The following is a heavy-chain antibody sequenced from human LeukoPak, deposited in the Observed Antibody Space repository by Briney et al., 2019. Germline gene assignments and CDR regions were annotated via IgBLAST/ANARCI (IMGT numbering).Heavy chain of an antibody. CDR1: GGSINSGNYY. Sequence: SETLSLTCSVSGGSINSGNYYWSWIRQPAGKGLEWIGRMYTSGSTNYNPSLKSRVSISVDTSENQFSLKLTSVTAADTAVNYCARYLGYCSGGSCLQWAFDIWGQGTMVTVSS. CDR3: ARYLGYCSGGSCLQWAFDI. J-gene: IGHJ3*02. D-gene: IGHD2-15*01. CDR2: MYTSGST. V-gene: IGHV4-61*02.